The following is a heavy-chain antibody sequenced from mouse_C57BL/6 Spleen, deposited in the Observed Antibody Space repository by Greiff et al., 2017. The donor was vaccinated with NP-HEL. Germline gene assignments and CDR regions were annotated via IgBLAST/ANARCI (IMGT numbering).Heavy chain of an antibody. CDR1: GFTFSDYG. CDR3: ARTANWDLYYVDY. CDR2: ISSGSSTI. Sequence: DVHLVESGGGLVKPGGSLKLSCAASGFTFSDYGMHWVRQAPEKGLEWVAYISSGSSTIYYADTVKGRFTISRDNAKNTLFLQMTSLRSEDTAMYYCARTANWDLYYVDYWGQGTTLTVSS. V-gene: IGHV5-17*01. J-gene: IGHJ2*01. D-gene: IGHD4-1*01.